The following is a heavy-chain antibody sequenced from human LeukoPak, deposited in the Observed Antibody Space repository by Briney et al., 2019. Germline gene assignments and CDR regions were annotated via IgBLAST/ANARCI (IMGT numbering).Heavy chain of an antibody. D-gene: IGHD2-15*01. J-gene: IGHJ4*02. V-gene: IGHV3-23*01. CDR2: ISGSGGST. CDR3: AKEHIVVVVAATGGDY. CDR1: GFTFSTYA. Sequence: GGSLRLSCAASGFTFSTYAMSWVRQAPGKGLEWVSGISGSGGSTYYADSVKGRFTISRDNSKNTLYLQMNSLRAEDTAVYYCAKEHIVVVVAATGGDYWGQGTLVTVSS.